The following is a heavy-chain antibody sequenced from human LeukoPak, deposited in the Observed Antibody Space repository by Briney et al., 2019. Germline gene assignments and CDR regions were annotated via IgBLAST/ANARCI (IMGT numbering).Heavy chain of an antibody. J-gene: IGHJ4*02. CDR3: AKDLEVPVAGSFGY. Sequence: PGGSLRLSCAASGFTFSSYAMSWVRQAPGKGLEWVSAISGSGGSTHYADSVKGRFTISRDNSKNTLYLQMNSLRAEDTAVYYCAKDLEVPVAGSFGYWGQGTLVTVSS. D-gene: IGHD6-19*01. V-gene: IGHV3-23*01. CDR1: GFTFSSYA. CDR2: ISGSGGST.